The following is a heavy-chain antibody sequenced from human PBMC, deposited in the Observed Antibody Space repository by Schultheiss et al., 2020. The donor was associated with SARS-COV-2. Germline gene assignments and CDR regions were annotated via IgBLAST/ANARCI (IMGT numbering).Heavy chain of an antibody. Sequence: SVKVSCKASGYTFTSYGISWVRQAPGQGLEWMGRIIPILGIANYAQKFQGRVTITADKSTSTAYMELSSLRSEDTAVYYCARDGVDETLRVKGAFDIWGQGTMVTVSS. D-gene: IGHD3-3*01. CDR2: IIPILGIA. CDR3: ARDGVDETLRVKGAFDI. V-gene: IGHV1-69*04. CDR1: GYTFTSYG. J-gene: IGHJ3*02.